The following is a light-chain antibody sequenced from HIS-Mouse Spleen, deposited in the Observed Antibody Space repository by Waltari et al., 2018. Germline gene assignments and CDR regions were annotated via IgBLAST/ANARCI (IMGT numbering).Light chain of an antibody. V-gene: IGLV2-23*01. CDR2: EGS. CDR1: SIDVGGYNL. Sequence: QSALTQPASVSGSPGQSITISRTGTSIDVGGYNLFPWYQQHPGKAPKLMIYEGSKRPSGVSNRFSGSKSGNTASLTISGLQAEDEADYYCCSYAGSSTWVFGGGTKLTVL. CDR3: CSYAGSSTWV. J-gene: IGLJ3*02.